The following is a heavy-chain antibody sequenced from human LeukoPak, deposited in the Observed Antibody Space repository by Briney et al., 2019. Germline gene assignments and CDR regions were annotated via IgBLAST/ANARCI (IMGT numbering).Heavy chain of an antibody. J-gene: IGHJ6*03. D-gene: IGHD2-15*01. Sequence: GGSLRLSCGASGFTFGTYWMHWVRQAPGKGLVLVSGINSDGGTTTYADSVKGRFTISRDNAKNSLYLQMNSLRAEDTAVYYCARDGCSGGSCYSPDMDVWGKGTTVTVSS. CDR1: GFTFGTYW. CDR3: ARDGCSGGSCYSPDMDV. CDR2: INSDGGTT. V-gene: IGHV3-74*01.